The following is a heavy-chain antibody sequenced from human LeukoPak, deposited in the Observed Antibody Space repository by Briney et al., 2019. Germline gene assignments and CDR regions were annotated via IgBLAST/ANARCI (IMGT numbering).Heavy chain of an antibody. Sequence: GGSLRLSCAASGFTFSSYEMNWVRQAPGKGLEWVSYISSSGSTIYYADSVKGRFTISRDNAKNSLYLQMNSLRAEDTAVYYCARDKVQPGIAVATHFDYWGQGTLVTVSS. CDR3: ARDKVQPGIAVATHFDY. CDR2: ISSSGSTI. CDR1: GFTFSSYE. J-gene: IGHJ4*02. D-gene: IGHD6-19*01. V-gene: IGHV3-48*03.